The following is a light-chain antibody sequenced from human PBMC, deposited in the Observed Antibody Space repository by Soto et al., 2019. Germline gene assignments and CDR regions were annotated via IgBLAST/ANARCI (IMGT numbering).Light chain of an antibody. V-gene: IGLV2-23*02. Sequence: QSVLTQPASVSGSPGQSITISCTGTSSDVGSYNLVSWYQQHPGKAPKLMIYEVSKRPSGVSNRFSGSKSGNTASLTISGLQAEDEADYSRCSYAGSSTNYVFGTGTKVTV. CDR1: SSDVGSYNL. CDR2: EVS. CDR3: CSYAGSSTNYV. J-gene: IGLJ1*01.